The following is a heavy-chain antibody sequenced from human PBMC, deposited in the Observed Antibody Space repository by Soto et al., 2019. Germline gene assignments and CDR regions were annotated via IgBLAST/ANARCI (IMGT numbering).Heavy chain of an antibody. CDR3: ARESGALTVTRYNWFDP. Sequence: GGSLRLSCAASGFTFSSYGMHGVRQAPGKGLDWVAVIWYDGSNKYYADSVKGRFTISRDNSKNTLYLQMNSLRAEDTAVYYCARESGALTVTRYNWFDPWGQGTLVTVSS. V-gene: IGHV3-33*08. D-gene: IGHD4-4*01. J-gene: IGHJ5*02. CDR1: GFTFSSYG. CDR2: IWYDGSNK.